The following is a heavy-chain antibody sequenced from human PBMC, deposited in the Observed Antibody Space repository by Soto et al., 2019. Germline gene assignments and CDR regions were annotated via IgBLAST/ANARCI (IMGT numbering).Heavy chain of an antibody. J-gene: IGHJ2*01. D-gene: IGHD6-19*01. CDR3: ARDLSSYSSGWYDV. V-gene: IGHV1-46*01. Sequence: GASVKVSCKASGYTFTSYYMYWVRQAPGQGLEWMGIINPSGGSTNYAQKSQGRVTMTRDTSTSTVYLELSSLRSEDTAVYYCARDLSSYSSGWYDVWGRGTLVTVSS. CDR1: GYTFTSYY. CDR2: INPSGGST.